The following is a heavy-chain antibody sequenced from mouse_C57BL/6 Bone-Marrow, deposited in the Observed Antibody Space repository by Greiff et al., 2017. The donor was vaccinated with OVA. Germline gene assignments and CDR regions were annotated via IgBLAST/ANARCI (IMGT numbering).Heavy chain of an antibody. CDR2: ISDGGSYT. V-gene: IGHV5-4*01. CDR3: AREGIYYYGSSYDYYAMDY. J-gene: IGHJ4*01. CDR1: GFTFSSYA. Sequence: DVKLVESGGGLVKPGGSLKLSCAASGFTFSSYAMSWVRQTPEKRLEWVATISDGGSYTYYPDNVKGRFTISRDNAKNNLYLQMSHLKSEDTAMYYCAREGIYYYGSSYDYYAMDYWGQGTSVTVSS. D-gene: IGHD1-1*01.